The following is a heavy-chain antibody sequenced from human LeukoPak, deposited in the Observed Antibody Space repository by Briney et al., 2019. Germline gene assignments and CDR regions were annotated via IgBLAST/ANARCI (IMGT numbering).Heavy chain of an antibody. D-gene: IGHD2-2*01. J-gene: IGHJ4*02. Sequence: ASVKVSCKASGYTFTGYYMHWVRQAPGQGLEWMGIINPSGGSTSYAQKFQGRVTMTRDMSTSTVYMELSSLRSEDTAVYYCARVRFGSTSWSTKGYFDYWGQGTLVTVSS. V-gene: IGHV1-46*01. CDR3: ARVRFGSTSWSTKGYFDY. CDR2: INPSGGST. CDR1: GYTFTGYY.